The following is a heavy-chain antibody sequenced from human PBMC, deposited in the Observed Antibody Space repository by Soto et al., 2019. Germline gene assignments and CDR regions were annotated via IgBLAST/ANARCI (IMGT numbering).Heavy chain of an antibody. CDR3: ARVSPPNSSRWYIDY. CDR2: INHSGST. D-gene: IGHD6-19*01. Sequence: SETLSLTCAVYGGSFSGYYWSWIRQPPGKGLEWIGEINHSGSTNYNPSLKSRVTISVDTSKNQFSLKLSSVTAADTAVYYCARVSPPNSSRWYIDYWGQGTLVTVSS. CDR1: GGSFSGYY. J-gene: IGHJ4*02. V-gene: IGHV4-34*01.